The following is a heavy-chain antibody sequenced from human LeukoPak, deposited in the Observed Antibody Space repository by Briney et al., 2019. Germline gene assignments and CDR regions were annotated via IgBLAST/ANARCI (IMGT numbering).Heavy chain of an antibody. V-gene: IGHV3-33*08. CDR3: ARGTRYDSSGYYSQDLDY. CDR2: IWYDGSNK. CDR1: GFTFSDYS. Sequence: GGSLRLSCVASGFTFSDYSMNWVRQAPGKGLEWAAVIWYDGSNKYYADSVKGRFTISRDNSKNTLYLQMNSLRAEDTAVYYCARGTRYDSSGYYSQDLDYWGQGTLVTVSS. J-gene: IGHJ4*02. D-gene: IGHD3-22*01.